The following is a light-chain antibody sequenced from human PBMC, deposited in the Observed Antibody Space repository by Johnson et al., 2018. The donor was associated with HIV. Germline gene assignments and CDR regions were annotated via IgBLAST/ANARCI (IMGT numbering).Light chain of an antibody. CDR3: GTWDSSLRVGF. CDR2: DNN. CDR1: SSNIGNNY. V-gene: IGLV1-51*01. J-gene: IGLJ1*01. Sequence: HSVLTQPPSVSAAPGQKVTISCSGSSSNIGNNYVSWYQQLPGTAPKLLIYDNNKRPSGIPDRFSGSKSGTSATLGITGLQTGDEADYDCGTWDSSLRVGFFGTGTKVTVL.